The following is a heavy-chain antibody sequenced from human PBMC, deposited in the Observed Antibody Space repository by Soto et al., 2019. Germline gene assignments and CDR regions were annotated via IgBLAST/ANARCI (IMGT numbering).Heavy chain of an antibody. D-gene: IGHD1-20*01. CDR1: GYNFNSYD. CDR2: IGAYTGNT. J-gene: IGHJ6*02. CDR3: ARNNTYGLDR. V-gene: IGHV1-18*01. Sequence: ASVKVSCKVYGYNFNSYDFTWVRQAPGQGLEWMGWIGAYTGNTNYAEKFQGRVSLTIDASTSTAYMELRSLTADDTVRYYCARNNTYGLDRWG.